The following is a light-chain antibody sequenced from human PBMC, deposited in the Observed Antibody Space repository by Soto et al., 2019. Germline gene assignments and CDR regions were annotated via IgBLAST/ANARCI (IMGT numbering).Light chain of an antibody. CDR2: SNN. CDR3: AAWDDSLNGVV. J-gene: IGLJ2*01. V-gene: IGLV1-44*01. CDR1: SSNIGSNT. Sequence: QSVLTQPPSASGTPGQRVSISCSGSSSNIGSNTVNWYKQLPGTAPKFLIFSNNQRPSGVPDRFSGSKSGTSASLAISGLQSEDEADYYCAAWDDSLNGVVFGGGTKLTVL.